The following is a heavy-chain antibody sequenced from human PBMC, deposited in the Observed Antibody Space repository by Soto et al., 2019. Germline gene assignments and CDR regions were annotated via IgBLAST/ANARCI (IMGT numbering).Heavy chain of an antibody. V-gene: IGHV3-74*01. CDR3: VQAAPGGYFHH. CDR2: INSDGSTI. D-gene: IGHD6-13*01. Sequence: PGGSLSLSCAASGFTFSSYAMSWVRQAPGKGLVWVSRINSDGSTISYADSVKGRFTISRDNAKNTLYLQMNSLRAEDTAVYYCVQAAPGGYFHHWGEGTLVTVSS. CDR1: GFTFSSYA. J-gene: IGHJ1*01.